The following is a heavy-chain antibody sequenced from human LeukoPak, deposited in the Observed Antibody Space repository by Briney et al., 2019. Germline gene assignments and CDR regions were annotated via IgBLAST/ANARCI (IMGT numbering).Heavy chain of an antibody. J-gene: IGHJ4*02. D-gene: IGHD3-10*01. CDR1: GYTFTGYY. V-gene: IGHV1-2*02. Sequence: GASVKVSCKASGYTFTGYYMHWVRQAPGQGLEWMGWINPNSGGTNYAQKFQGRVTMTRDTSISTAYMELSRLRSEDTAVYYCARGATRYYYGSEDYWGQGTLVTVSS. CDR3: ARGATRYYYGSEDY. CDR2: INPNSGGT.